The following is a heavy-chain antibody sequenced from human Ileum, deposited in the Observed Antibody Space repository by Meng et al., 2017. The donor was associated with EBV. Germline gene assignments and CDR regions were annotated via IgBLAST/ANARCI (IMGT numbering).Heavy chain of an antibody. V-gene: IGHV4-34*01. CDR1: GGSFNAYY. CDR3: ARGREYTGQLDL. D-gene: IGHD5-18*01. CDR2: IFHSGHT. J-gene: IGHJ5*02. Sequence: QVQLEPRGAGLLKPSETLSLTCDVSGGSFNAYYWTWIRQSPGGGLEWIGEIFHSGHTNYNPSLESRVSMSVATSKKQFSLLLSSVTAADSGLYFCARGREYTGQLDLWGLGTLVTVSS.